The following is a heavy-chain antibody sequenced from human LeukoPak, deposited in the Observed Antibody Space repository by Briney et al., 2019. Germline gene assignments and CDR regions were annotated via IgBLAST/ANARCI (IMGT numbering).Heavy chain of an antibody. CDR3: ARRPNYYDSSAWFDP. V-gene: IGHV4-39*01. CDR2: IYYSGST. D-gene: IGHD3-22*01. Sequence: SETLSLTCAVSGGSFSGYYWTWIRQPPGKGLEWIGSIYYSGSTYCNPSLKSRVTISVDTSKNQFSLKLSSVTAADTAVYYCARRPNYYDSSAWFDPWGQGTLVTVSS. CDR1: GGSFSGYY. J-gene: IGHJ5*02.